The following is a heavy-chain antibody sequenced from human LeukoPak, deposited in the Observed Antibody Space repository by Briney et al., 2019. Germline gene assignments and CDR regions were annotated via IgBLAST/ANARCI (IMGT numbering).Heavy chain of an antibody. D-gene: IGHD2-2*01. CDR3: VSFYETY. CDR2: INSDGSWT. Sequence: GGSLRLSCAASGNYWVHWVRQAPGKGLVWVSHINSDGSWTSYADSVKGRFTISKDNAKNTVYLQMNNLRAEDTAVYYCVSFYETYWGRGTLVTVSS. V-gene: IGHV3-74*01. CDR1: GNYW. J-gene: IGHJ4*02.